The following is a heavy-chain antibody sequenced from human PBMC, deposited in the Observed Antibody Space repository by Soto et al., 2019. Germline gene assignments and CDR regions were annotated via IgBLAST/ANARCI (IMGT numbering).Heavy chain of an antibody. CDR3: ARSGNSSRLVNAHDY. CDR1: GGTFSSYA. Sequence: VKFSCKTSGGTFSSYAISWVRQAPGQGLEWMGGIIPIFGTANYAQKFQGRVTITADESTSTAYMELSSLRSEDTAVYYCARSGNSSRLVNAHDYWGQGTLVTVSS. CDR2: IIPIFGTA. D-gene: IGHD6-19*01. V-gene: IGHV1-69*01. J-gene: IGHJ4*02.